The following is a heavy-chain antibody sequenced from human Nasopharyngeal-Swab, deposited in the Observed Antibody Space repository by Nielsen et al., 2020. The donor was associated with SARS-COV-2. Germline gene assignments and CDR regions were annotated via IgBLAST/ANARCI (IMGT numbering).Heavy chain of an antibody. J-gene: IGHJ4*02. V-gene: IGHV3-11*01. D-gene: IGHD6-19*01. CDR3: ARVPRDRSGWHFDY. CDR2: ISCSGSTI. CDR1: GFTFSDYY. Sequence: GESLKISCAASGFTFSDYYMSWIRQAPGKGLEWVSYISCSGSTIYYADSVKGRFTISRDNAKNSLYLQMNSLRAEDTAVYYCARVPRDRSGWHFDYWGQGTLVTVSS.